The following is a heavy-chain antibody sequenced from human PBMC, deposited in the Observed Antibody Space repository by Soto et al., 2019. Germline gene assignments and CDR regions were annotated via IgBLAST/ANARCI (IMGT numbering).Heavy chain of an antibody. CDR2: ISYDGSNK. J-gene: IGHJ5*02. CDR3: ARDRPTNGAGWFDP. V-gene: IGHV3-30*14. Sequence: QVQLVESGGGVVQPGRSLRLSCAASGFTFSSYAMHWVRQAPGKGLEWVAVISYDGSNKYYADSVKGRFTISRDNSNNPLYLQMNSLRAEDTAVYYCARDRPTNGAGWFDPWGQGTLVTVS. D-gene: IGHD2-8*01. CDR1: GFTFSSYA.